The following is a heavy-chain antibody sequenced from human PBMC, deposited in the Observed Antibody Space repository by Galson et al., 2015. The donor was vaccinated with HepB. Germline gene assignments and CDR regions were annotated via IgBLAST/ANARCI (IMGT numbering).Heavy chain of an antibody. V-gene: IGHV1-2*06. D-gene: IGHD2-21*01. CDR2: INPNSGDT. CDR1: GYTFTDFY. J-gene: IGHJ3*01. CDR3: ARDCFIYCGPADDAFDV. Sequence: SVKVSCKASGYTFTDFYIHWVRQAPGQGLEWMGRINPNSGDTNSAQKFQGRLTMTRDTSISTVYMELSRLRSDDTAIYFCARDCFIYCGPADDAFDVWGQGTLVTVSS.